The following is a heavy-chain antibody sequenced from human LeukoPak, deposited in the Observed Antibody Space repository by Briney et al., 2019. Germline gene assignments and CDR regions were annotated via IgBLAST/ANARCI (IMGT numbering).Heavy chain of an antibody. D-gene: IGHD3-22*01. V-gene: IGHV4-59*01. Sequence: SETLSLTCAVSGGSISSYYWSWIRQPPGKGLEWIGYIYYSGSTNYNPSLKSRVTISVDTSKNQFSLKLSSVTAADTAVYYCARFDSSGYYYRGGWFDPWGQGTLVTVSS. CDR2: IYYSGST. J-gene: IGHJ5*02. CDR1: GGSISSYY. CDR3: ARFDSSGYYYRGGWFDP.